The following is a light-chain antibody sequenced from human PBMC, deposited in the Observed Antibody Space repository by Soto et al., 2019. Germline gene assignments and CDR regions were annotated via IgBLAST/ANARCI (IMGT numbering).Light chain of an antibody. V-gene: IGKV3-15*01. CDR2: GAS. CDR1: QSVSSSS. J-gene: IGKJ1*01. Sequence: EIVLTQSPGTLSLSPGERATLSCRASQSVSSSSLAWYQQRRGQAPRLLIYGASTRAIGIPARFSGSGSGTEFTLTISSLQSEDFAVYYCLQYNNWWTFGQGTKVDIK. CDR3: LQYNNWWT.